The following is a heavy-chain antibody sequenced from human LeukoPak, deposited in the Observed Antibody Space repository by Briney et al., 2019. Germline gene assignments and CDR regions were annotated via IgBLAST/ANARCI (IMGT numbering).Heavy chain of an antibody. CDR3: ARDTAMVPYYGMDV. D-gene: IGHD5-18*01. CDR1: GFTFSSYA. CDR2: ISYDGSNK. J-gene: IGHJ6*02. Sequence: GGSLRLSCAASGFTFSSYAMHWVRQAPGKGLEWVAVISYDGSNKYYADSVKGRFTISRDNSKNTLYLQMNSLRAEDTAVYYCARDTAMVPYYGMDVWGQGTTVTVSS. V-gene: IGHV3-30-3*01.